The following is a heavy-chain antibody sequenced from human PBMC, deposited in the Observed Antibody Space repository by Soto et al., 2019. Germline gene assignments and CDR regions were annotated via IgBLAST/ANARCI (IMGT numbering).Heavy chain of an antibody. CDR3: AKRFGYGSGSFEY. Sequence: EVQLLESGGGLVQPGGSLRLSCAASGFTFSTYNMMWVRQAPGKGLEWVSLISGDGTITYYADSVKGRFAIFRDNSKNTLDLHLNNLRAEDTAVYYCAKRFGYGSGSFEYWGRGTLVTVSS. CDR1: GFTFSTYN. CDR2: ISGDGTIT. J-gene: IGHJ4*02. V-gene: IGHV3-23*01. D-gene: IGHD5-18*01.